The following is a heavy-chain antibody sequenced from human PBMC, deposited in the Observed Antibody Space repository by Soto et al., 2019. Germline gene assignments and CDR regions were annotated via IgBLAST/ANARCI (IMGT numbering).Heavy chain of an antibody. CDR2: IYYSGST. CDR3: ARDQVTIFGVVPTGWFDP. Sequence: SETLSLTCTVSGGSISSYYWSWIRQPPGKGLERIGYIYYSGSTNYNPSIKSRNTISVDTSKNQFSLKLSSVTAADTAVYYCARDQVTIFGVVPTGWFDPWGQGTLVTVSS. J-gene: IGHJ5*02. CDR1: GGSISSYY. V-gene: IGHV4-59*01. D-gene: IGHD3-3*01.